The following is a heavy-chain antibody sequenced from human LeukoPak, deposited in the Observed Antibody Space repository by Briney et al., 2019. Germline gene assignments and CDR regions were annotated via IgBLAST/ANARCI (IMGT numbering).Heavy chain of an antibody. CDR3: TRDSGTYTTYGSIFFDY. CDR2: VSAYNGNT. D-gene: IGHD3-10*01. V-gene: IGHV1-18*01. Sequence: ASVKVSCKTSGYSFTDFGISWVRQAPGQGLEWIGWVSAYNGNTNYAQKVQGRVTMSTDTSTSTAYMELRSLRSDDTAVFYCTRDSGTYTTYGSIFFDYWGQGTLVTVSS. J-gene: IGHJ4*01. CDR1: GYSFTDFG.